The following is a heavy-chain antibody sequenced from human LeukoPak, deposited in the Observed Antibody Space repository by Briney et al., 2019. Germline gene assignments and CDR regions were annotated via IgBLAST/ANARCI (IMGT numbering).Heavy chain of an antibody. J-gene: IGHJ6*02. V-gene: IGHV3-23*01. CDR1: GFTFTSYA. Sequence: PGGSLRLSCAASGFTFTSYAMSWVRQAPGKGLEWVSAISGSGGSTYYADSVKGRFTISRDNSKNTLYLQMNSLRAEDTAVYYCAKGFKMDRRSYSYYYDMGVWGQGTTVTVSS. CDR2: ISGSGGST. CDR3: AKGFKMDRRSYSYYYDMGV. D-gene: IGHD2-2*03.